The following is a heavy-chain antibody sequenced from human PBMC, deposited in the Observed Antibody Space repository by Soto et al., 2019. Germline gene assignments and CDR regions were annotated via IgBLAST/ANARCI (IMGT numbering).Heavy chain of an antibody. D-gene: IGHD5-18*01. CDR3: AAGDSSDTGDH. Sequence: SVKVSCKASGDTLNHYGVSWVRQVPGKGLEWMGGTTAILGTRDYAQKFQGRMTITSDESTTTSYMELNSLTSDDTAVYYCAAGDSSDTGDHWGQGTLVTVSS. J-gene: IGHJ4*02. CDR1: GDTLNHYG. CDR2: TTAILGTR. V-gene: IGHV1-69*13.